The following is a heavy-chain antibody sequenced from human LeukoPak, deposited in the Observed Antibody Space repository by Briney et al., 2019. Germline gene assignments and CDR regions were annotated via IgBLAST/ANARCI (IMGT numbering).Heavy chain of an antibody. CDR2: IKSDGSDI. D-gene: IGHD1-1*01. V-gene: IGHV3-74*01. Sequence: PGGSLRLSCAASGFTFSSYWMHWVRQAPGKGLAWVSYIKSDGSDIDYADSVKGRFTISRDNAKNTLYLQMSTLRAEDTAVYHCARDLRPRGTAFDIWGHGTMVTVSS. CDR1: GFTFSSYW. CDR3: ARDLRPRGTAFDI. J-gene: IGHJ3*02.